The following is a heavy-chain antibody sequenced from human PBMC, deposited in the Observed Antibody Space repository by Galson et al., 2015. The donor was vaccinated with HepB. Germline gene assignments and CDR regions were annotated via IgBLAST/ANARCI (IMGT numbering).Heavy chain of an antibody. CDR2: IDWDDDK. Sequence: PALVKPTQTLTLTCTFSGFSLSTGGMRVSWIRQPPGKALEWLARIDWDDDKFYSTSLKTRLTISKDTSKNQVVLTMTNMDPVDTATYYCARTPSTSRGLWYFDLWGRGTLVTVSS. CDR1: GFSLSTGGMR. V-gene: IGHV2-70*04. J-gene: IGHJ2*01. CDR3: ARTPSTSRGLWYFDL. D-gene: IGHD3-22*01.